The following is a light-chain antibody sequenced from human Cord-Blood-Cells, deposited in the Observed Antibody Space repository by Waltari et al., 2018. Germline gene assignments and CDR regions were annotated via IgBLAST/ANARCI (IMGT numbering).Light chain of an antibody. CDR2: AAS. CDR3: QQYYSYPRT. J-gene: IGKJ1*01. Sequence: IRLTQSPSSLSASTGDTVTFTCRASQGISSYLAWYQQKPGKAPKLLIYAASTLQSGVPSRFSGSGSGTDFTLTISCLQSEDIATYYCQQYYSYPRTFGQGTKVEIK. CDR1: QGISSY. V-gene: IGKV1-8*01.